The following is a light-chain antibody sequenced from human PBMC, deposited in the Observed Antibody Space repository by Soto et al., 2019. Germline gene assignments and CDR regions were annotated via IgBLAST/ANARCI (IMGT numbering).Light chain of an antibody. CDR2: GAS. J-gene: IGKJ2*01. CDR3: QQYDSSPYT. CDR1: QSLSSSF. Sequence: EIVLTQSPGTLSLSPGERVTLSCRASQSLSSSFLAWYQQKLGQTPRLLIYGASSRATGIPERFSGSGSGTDFTLTISRLEPDDFAVYYCQQYDSSPYTFGQGTKLDIK. V-gene: IGKV3-20*01.